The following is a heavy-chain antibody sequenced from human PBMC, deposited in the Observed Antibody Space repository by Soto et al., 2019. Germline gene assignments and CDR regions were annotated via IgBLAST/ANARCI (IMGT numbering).Heavy chain of an antibody. D-gene: IGHD2-15*01. CDR1: GYSFTSYW. V-gene: IGHV5-51*01. Sequence: GESLKISCKGSGYSFTSYWIGWVRQMPGKGLEWMGIIYPGDSDTRYSPSFQGQVTISADKSISTAYLQWSSLKASDTAMYYCARRYCSGSNCYSNFDYWGQGTLVTVSS. J-gene: IGHJ4*02. CDR3: ARRYCSGSNCYSNFDY. CDR2: IYPGDSDT.